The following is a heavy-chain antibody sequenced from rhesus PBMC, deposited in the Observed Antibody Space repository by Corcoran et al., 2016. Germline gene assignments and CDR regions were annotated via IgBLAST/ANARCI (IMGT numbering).Heavy chain of an antibody. CDR3: ARGFTAGTFDY. J-gene: IGHJ4*01. D-gene: IGHD2-27*01. CDR2: IDGNSAST. Sequence: QVKLQQWGAGLVKPSETLSLTCAVYGGSISGYSWRWIRQPPGKRLEWIGNIDGNSASTNYNPSLKKRVTMSKDTSKNQFSLKLSSVTAADTAVYYCARGFTAGTFDYWGQGVLVTVSS. V-gene: IGHV4-73*01. CDR1: GGSISGYS.